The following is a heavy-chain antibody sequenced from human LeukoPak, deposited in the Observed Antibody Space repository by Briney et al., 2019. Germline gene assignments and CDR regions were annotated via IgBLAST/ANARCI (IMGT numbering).Heavy chain of an antibody. CDR1: GYTFTGYY. CDR3: ARDDCSGGSCYSRGSFKIARQRTNWFDP. J-gene: IGHJ5*02. Sequence: ASVKVSCKASGYTFTGYYMHWVRQAPGQGLEWMGWIDSNSGGTNYAQKFQGRVTMTRDTSISTAYMELSRLRSDDTAVYYRARDDCSGGSCYSRGSFKIARQRTNWFDPWGQGTLVTVSS. V-gene: IGHV1-2*02. D-gene: IGHD2-15*01. CDR2: IDSNSGGT.